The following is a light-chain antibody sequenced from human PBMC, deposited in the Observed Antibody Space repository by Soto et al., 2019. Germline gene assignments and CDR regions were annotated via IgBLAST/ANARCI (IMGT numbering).Light chain of an antibody. V-gene: IGLV2-14*01. CDR1: RSDVGGYNF. CDR2: EVS. J-gene: IGLJ2*01. CDR3: SSYTSSVTLV. Sequence: QSALTQPASVSRSPGQSITISCTGTRSDVGGYNFVSWYQQHPGKAPKLMIYEVSNRPSGVSYRFSGSKSGNTASLTISGLQAEDEADYYCSSYTSSVTLVFGGGTKLTVL.